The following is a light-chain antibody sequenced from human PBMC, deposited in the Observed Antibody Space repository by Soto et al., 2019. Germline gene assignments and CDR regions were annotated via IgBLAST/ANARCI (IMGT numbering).Light chain of an antibody. Sequence: DNQLTQSPSSISASVGDRVTITCRASQAVNSWLAWFQQKPGMAPKLVIYEVSSLQSGVPSRFSGSGSGTEFTLTISSLQPEDFAHSYCQQSNNHSICFGHGTQLEIK. CDR2: EVS. CDR1: QAVNSW. CDR3: QQSNNHSIC. V-gene: IGKV1-12*01. J-gene: IGKJ5*01.